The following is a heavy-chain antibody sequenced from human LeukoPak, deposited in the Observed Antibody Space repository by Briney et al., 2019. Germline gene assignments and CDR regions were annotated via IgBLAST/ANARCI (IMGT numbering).Heavy chain of an antibody. V-gene: IGHV3-7*04. Sequence: GGSLRLSCAASGFTFSSYWMSWVRQAPGKGLEWVASIEQDGSEKRYVDSVRGRFTISRDNARNSLYLQMNSLRAEDTAVYFCARGRYYFDYWGQGTLVTVSS. CDR1: GFTFSSYW. CDR3: ARGRYYFDY. CDR2: IEQDGSEK. D-gene: IGHD1-14*01. J-gene: IGHJ4*02.